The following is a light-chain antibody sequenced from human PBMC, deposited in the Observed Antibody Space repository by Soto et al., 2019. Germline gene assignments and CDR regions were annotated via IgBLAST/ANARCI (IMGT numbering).Light chain of an antibody. CDR2: EVN. CDR3: SSYAGSSNV. V-gene: IGLV2-8*01. CDR1: SSDVGGYNY. Sequence: QSVLTQPPSASEAPRQRVTISCTGTSSDVGGYNYVSWYQQHPGKAPKLMIYEVNKRPSGVPDRFSGSKSGNTASLTVSGLQAEDEADYYCSSYAGSSNVFGTGTKLTVL. J-gene: IGLJ1*01.